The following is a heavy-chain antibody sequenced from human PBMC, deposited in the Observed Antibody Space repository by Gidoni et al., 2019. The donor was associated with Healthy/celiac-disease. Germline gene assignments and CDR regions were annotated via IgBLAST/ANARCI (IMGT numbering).Heavy chain of an antibody. CDR3: SRVGEMAIDS. J-gene: IGHJ4*02. D-gene: IGHD3-3*01. V-gene: IGHV4-31*03. CDR1: GGSISSGGYY. CDR2: IYYSGST. Sequence: VQLQESGPGLVKPSQSLSLTCTVSGGSISSGGYYWGWIRQHPGKGLEWVGYIYYSGSTYYNPSLKSRVTISSDTSKNQFSLKLSSVTAADTAVYYCSRVGEMAIDSWGQGTLVTVSS.